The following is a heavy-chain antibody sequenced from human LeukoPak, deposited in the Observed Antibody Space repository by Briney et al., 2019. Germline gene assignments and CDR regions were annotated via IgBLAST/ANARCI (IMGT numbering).Heavy chain of an antibody. V-gene: IGHV3-7*01. CDR3: AGSGF. J-gene: IGHJ4*02. CDR1: GFTFNNYW. Sequence: GGSLRLSCAASGFTFNNYWMSWVRQAPGKGLEWVANIKQDGSEKHYVDSVKGRFTISRDNAENSLYLRMNSLRAEDTAVYYCAGSGFWGQGTLVTVSS. CDR2: IKQDGSEK. D-gene: IGHD6-25*01.